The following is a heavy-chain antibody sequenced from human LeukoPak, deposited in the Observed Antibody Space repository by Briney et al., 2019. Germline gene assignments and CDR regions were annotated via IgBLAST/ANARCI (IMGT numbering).Heavy chain of an antibody. Sequence: SETLSLTCTVSGGSISSSSYYWGWIRQPPGKGLEWIGSIYYSGSTYYNPSLKSRITTSVDTSKNQFSLRLSSVTAADTAVYYCARENYYDSCGYVYWGQGTLVTASS. V-gene: IGHV4-39*07. J-gene: IGHJ4*02. CDR1: GGSISSSSYY. D-gene: IGHD3-22*01. CDR2: IYYSGST. CDR3: ARENYYDSCGYVY.